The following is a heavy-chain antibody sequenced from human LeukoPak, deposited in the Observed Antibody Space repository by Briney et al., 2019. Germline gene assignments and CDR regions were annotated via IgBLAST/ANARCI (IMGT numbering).Heavy chain of an antibody. V-gene: IGHV1-18*04. CDR1: GYTFTDYY. CDR2: ISAYNGNT. D-gene: IGHD6-13*01. Sequence: ASVKVSCKASGYTFTDYYIYWVRQAPGQGLEWMGWISAYNGNTNYAQKLQGRVTMTTDTSTSTAYMELRSLRSDDTAVYYCARDRSSSSWHPDAFDIWGQGTMVTVSS. J-gene: IGHJ3*02. CDR3: ARDRSSSSWHPDAFDI.